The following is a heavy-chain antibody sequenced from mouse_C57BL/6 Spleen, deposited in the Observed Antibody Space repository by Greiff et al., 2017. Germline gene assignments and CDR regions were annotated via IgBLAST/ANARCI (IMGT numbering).Heavy chain of an antibody. V-gene: IGHV1-78*01. CDR2: IYPRDGST. D-gene: IGHD1-1*01. CDR1: GYTFTDHT. J-gene: IGHJ4*01. CDR3: ASGDYYYGSPYAMDY. Sequence: QVQLQQSDAELVKPGASVKISCKVSGYTFTDHTIHWMKQRPEQGLEWIGYIYPRDGSTKYNEKFKGKATLTADKSSSTAYMQLNSLTSEDSAVYFCASGDYYYGSPYAMDYWGQGTSVTVSS.